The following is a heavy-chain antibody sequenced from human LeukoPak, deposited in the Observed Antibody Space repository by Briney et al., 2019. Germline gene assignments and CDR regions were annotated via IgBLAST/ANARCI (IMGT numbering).Heavy chain of an antibody. Sequence: QPGGSLRLSCAASGFTFRSYTMNGVRQAPGKGLEWVSYISTSSATVYYADSGRGRFTISRDNAKNALFLQMNSLRDEDTAVYYCANILPPRGLQKDYYYYYGVDVWGQGTTVTVSS. D-gene: IGHD3-9*01. CDR2: ISTSSATV. CDR1: GFTFRSYT. V-gene: IGHV3-48*02. J-gene: IGHJ6*02. CDR3: ANILPPRGLQKDYYYYYGVDV.